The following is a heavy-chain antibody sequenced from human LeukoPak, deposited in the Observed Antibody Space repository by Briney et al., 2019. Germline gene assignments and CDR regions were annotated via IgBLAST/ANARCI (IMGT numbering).Heavy chain of an antibody. CDR3: AREGWEGTVVTDASDI. CDR1: GFTFSSYW. J-gene: IGHJ3*02. V-gene: IGHV3-7*01. D-gene: IGHD4-23*01. Sequence: GGSLRLSCAASGFTFSSYWMSWVRQAPGKGLEWVANIKQDGSEKYYVDSVKGRFTISRDNAKNSLYLQMNSLRAEDTAVYYCAREGWEGTVVTDASDIWGQGTMVTVSS. CDR2: IKQDGSEK.